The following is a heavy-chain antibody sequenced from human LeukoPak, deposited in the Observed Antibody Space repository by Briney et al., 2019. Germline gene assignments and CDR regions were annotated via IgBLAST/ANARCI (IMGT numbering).Heavy chain of an antibody. D-gene: IGHD3-9*01. CDR3: ARGGYYDILTGLNWFDP. CDR1: GFTFSDYY. CDR2: ISSSSSYT. Sequence: GGSLRLSCAASGFTFSDYYMSWIRQAPGKGLGWVSYISSSSSYTNYADSVKGRFTISRDNAKNSLYLQMNSLRAEDTAVYYCARGGYYDILTGLNWFDPWGQGTLVTVSS. V-gene: IGHV3-11*06. J-gene: IGHJ5*02.